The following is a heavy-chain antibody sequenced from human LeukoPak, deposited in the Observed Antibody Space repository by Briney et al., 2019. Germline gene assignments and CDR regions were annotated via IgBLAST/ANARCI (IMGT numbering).Heavy chain of an antibody. D-gene: IGHD2-15*01. CDR3: AREDCSGGSCYMGDY. V-gene: IGHV1-18*01. CDR2: ISANNGNT. CDR1: GDTFTNYD. Sequence: ASVKVSCKASGDTFTNYDISWVRQAPGQGLEWMGWISANNGNTNYAQKFQGRVIMTTDTSTSTAYMELGSLRSDDTAVYYCAREDCSGGSCYMGDYWGQGTLVTVSS. J-gene: IGHJ4*02.